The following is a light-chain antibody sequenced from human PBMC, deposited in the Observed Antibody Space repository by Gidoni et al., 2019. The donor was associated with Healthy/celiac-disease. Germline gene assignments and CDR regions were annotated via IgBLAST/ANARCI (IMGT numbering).Light chain of an antibody. CDR1: QSISSW. Sequence: DIQMTQSPSTLSASVGDRVTITCRASQSISSWLAWYQQKPVKAPKLLIYKASSLESGVPSRFSGSGSGTEFTLTISSLQPDDFATYYCQSGTFGQGTKLEIK. CDR2: KAS. J-gene: IGKJ2*01. V-gene: IGKV1-5*03. CDR3: QSGT.